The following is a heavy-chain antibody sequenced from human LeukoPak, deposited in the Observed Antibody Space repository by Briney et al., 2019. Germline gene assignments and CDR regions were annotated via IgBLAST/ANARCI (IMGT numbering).Heavy chain of an antibody. CDR3: AKDLIGSGYTLYYFDY. J-gene: IGHJ4*02. V-gene: IGHV3-9*01. CDR2: ISWNSGSI. D-gene: IGHD3-22*01. Sequence: GGSLRLSCAASGFTFDDYAMHWVRQAPGKGLEWVSGISWNSGSIGYADSVKGRLTISRDNAKNSLYLQMNSLRAEDTALYYCAKDLIGSGYTLYYFDYWGQGTLVTVSS. CDR1: GFTFDDYA.